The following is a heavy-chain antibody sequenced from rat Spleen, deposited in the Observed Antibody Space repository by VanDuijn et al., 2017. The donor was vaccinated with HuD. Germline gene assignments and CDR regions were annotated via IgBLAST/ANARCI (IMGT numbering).Heavy chain of an antibody. CDR2: ISSDGGRN. Sequence: EVQLVESGGGLVQPGRSMKLSCAASGFTFSSFPMAWVRQAPTKGLEWVATISSDGGRNFYRDSVKGRFTISRDNAKSSLYLQMSKLGSEDTAIYYCVREEFGVRDWGQGVMVTVSS. V-gene: IGHV5-46*01. J-gene: IGHJ2*01. CDR3: VREEFGVRD. CDR1: GFTFSSFP. D-gene: IGHD4-3*01.